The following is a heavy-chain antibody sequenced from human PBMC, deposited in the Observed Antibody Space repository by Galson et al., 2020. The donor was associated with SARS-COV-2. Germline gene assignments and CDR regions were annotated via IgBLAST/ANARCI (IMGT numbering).Heavy chain of an antibody. D-gene: IGHD2-15*01. V-gene: IGHV3-23*01. CDR1: GLTFRNYA. J-gene: IGHJ4*02. Sequence: GESLKISCGVSGLTFRNYAMSWVRQASGKGLEWVSAISGVGGRTNYADSGSTYYADSVKGRFTISRDNSENRLYLQMNSLRADDTAIYYCATGPKGYSWAYWGRGTLVTVSS. CDR2: ISGVGGRTNYADSGST. CDR3: ATGPKGYSWAY.